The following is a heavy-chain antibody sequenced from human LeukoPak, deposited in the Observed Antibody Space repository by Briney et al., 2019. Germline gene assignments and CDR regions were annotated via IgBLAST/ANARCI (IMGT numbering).Heavy chain of an antibody. CDR3: AREGSRDGYNSAFDI. Sequence: ASVKVSCKASGYTFTGYYMHWVRQAPGQGLEWMGRINPNSGGANYAQKFQGRVTMTRDTSISTAYMELSRLRSDDTAVYYCAREGSRDGYNSAFDIWGQGTMVTVSS. J-gene: IGHJ3*02. D-gene: IGHD5-24*01. CDR2: INPNSGGA. CDR1: GYTFTGYY. V-gene: IGHV1-2*06.